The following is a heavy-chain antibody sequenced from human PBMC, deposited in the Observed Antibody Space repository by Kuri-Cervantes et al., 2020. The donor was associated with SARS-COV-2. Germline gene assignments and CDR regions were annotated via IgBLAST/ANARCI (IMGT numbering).Heavy chain of an antibody. CDR1: GGSISGYY. D-gene: IGHD3-9*01. Sequence: GSLRLSCTVSGGSISGYYWSWLRQPPGKGLEWIGYIYSSGSTNYNPSLKSRVTISIDTSKNQFSLNLRSVTPADTAVYYCARAVERVTGLLDHFDSWGQGTLVTVSS. CDR2: IYSSGST. J-gene: IGHJ4*02. CDR3: ARAVERVTGLLDHFDS. V-gene: IGHV4-59*01.